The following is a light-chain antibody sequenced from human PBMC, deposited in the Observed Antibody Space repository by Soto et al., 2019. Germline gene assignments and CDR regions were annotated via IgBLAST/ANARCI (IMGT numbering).Light chain of an antibody. Sequence: QSALTQPASVSGSPGQSITISCTGTSSDVGGYNYVSWYQQHPGKAPKLMIFEVSNRPSGVSIRFSGSKSGNTAPLTISGLQAEDEADYYCSSSTSSTTLDVFGTGTKVTVL. CDR3: SSSTSSTTLDV. V-gene: IGLV2-14*01. J-gene: IGLJ1*01. CDR1: SSDVGGYNY. CDR2: EVS.